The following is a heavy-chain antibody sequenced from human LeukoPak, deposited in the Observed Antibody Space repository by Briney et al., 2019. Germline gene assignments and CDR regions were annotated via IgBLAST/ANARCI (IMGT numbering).Heavy chain of an antibody. CDR2: INPSGGST. CDR3: ARGTVGGIDY. CDR1: GGTFSSYA. J-gene: IGHJ4*02. Sequence: ASVKVSCKASGGTFSSYAISWARQAPGQGLEWMGVINPSGGSTSYAQKFQGRVTMTRDTSTSTVYMELSSLRSEDTAVYYCARGTVGGIDYWGQGTLVTVSS. V-gene: IGHV1-46*01. D-gene: IGHD4-23*01.